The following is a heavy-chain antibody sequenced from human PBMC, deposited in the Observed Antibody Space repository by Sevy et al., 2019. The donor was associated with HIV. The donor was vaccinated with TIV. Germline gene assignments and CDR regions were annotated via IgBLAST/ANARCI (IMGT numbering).Heavy chain of an antibody. V-gene: IGHV3-23*01. J-gene: IGHJ4*02. CDR1: GCTFSSYA. CDR2: MGGSADYT. CDR3: ATDVSEHCYSDH. Sequence: EGSLRLSCVISGCTFSSYAMSWVLQTPGKELEWVSAMGGSADYTYYADSVQGRFTISRDNSKNTLYLQMYGLRAEDTAVYYCATDVSEHCYSDHWGQGTLVTVSS. D-gene: IGHD2-21*02.